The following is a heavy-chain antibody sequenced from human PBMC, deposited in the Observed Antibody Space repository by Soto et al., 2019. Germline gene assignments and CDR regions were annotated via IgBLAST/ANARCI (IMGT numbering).Heavy chain of an antibody. D-gene: IGHD4-17*01. CDR3: ARNDYGGAFDY. J-gene: IGHJ4*02. Sequence: PSETLSLTCTVSGGSISSYYWIWIRQPPGKGLEWIGYIYYSGSTNYNPSLKSRVTISVDTSKNQFSLKLSSVTAADTAVYYCARNDYGGAFDYWGQGTLVTVSS. V-gene: IGHV4-59*01. CDR2: IYYSGST. CDR1: GGSISSYY.